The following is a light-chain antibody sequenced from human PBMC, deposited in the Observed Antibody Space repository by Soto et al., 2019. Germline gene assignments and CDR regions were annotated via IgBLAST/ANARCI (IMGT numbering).Light chain of an antibody. CDR3: QQYNSPPYT. J-gene: IGKJ2*01. CDR2: ATS. Sequence: EIVLTQSPGTLSLSPGERATLSCRASQTITSTYLAWYQQKSGQAPRLLIYATSSRATGIPDRFSGSGSRTDFTLTISRLEPEDFAVYYCQQYNSPPYTFGQGTNLEIK. V-gene: IGKV3-20*01. CDR1: QTITSTY.